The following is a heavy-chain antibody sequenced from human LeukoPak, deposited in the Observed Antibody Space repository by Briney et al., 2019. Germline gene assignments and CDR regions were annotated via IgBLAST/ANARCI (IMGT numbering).Heavy chain of an antibody. Sequence: PGGSLRLSRAASGFTFSSYAMSWVRQAPGKGLEWVSAISGSGGSTYYADSVKGRFTISRDNSKNTLYLQMNSLRAEDTAVYYCAKKYYDILTGIDYWGQGTLVTVSS. CDR1: GFTFSSYA. CDR3: AKKYYDILTGIDY. V-gene: IGHV3-23*01. D-gene: IGHD3-9*01. J-gene: IGHJ4*02. CDR2: ISGSGGST.